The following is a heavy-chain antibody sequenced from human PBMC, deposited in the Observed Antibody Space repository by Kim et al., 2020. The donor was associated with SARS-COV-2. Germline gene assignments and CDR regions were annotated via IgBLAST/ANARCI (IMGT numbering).Heavy chain of an antibody. CDR2: INHSGST. V-gene: IGHV4-34*01. CDR1: GGSFSGYY. J-gene: IGHJ6*02. Sequence: SETLSLTCAVYGGSFSGYYWSWIRQPPGKGLEWIGEINHSGSTNYNPSLKSRVTISVDTSKNQFSLKLSSVTAADTAVYYCARAGMGQFTIFGVVTQVARGYYGMDVWGQGTTVTVSS. D-gene: IGHD3-3*01. CDR3: ARAGMGQFTIFGVVTQVARGYYGMDV.